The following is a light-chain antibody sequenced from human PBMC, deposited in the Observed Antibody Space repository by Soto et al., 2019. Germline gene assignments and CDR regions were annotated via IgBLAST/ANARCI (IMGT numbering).Light chain of an antibody. CDR2: KTS. CDR1: QSISVW. V-gene: IGKV1-5*03. Sequence: DINMTQSPSTLSASVGDRVTITCRAGQSISVWLAWYQQKPGKAPNLLIYKTSSLETGVPSRFSGSGSGTEFSVTISSLEPDHFATYYCQHYNDYSWTFGQGTKVEIK. CDR3: QHYNDYSWT. J-gene: IGKJ1*01.